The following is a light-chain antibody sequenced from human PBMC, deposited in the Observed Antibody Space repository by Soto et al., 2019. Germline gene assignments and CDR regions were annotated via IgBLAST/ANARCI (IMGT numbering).Light chain of an antibody. J-gene: IGKJ5*01. V-gene: IGKV1-39*01. Sequence: DIEMTQSPSSLSASLGDRVTITCRASQSISSYLNWYQQKPGKAPKLLIYAASSLQSGVPSRFSGSGSGTDFTLTISSLQPEDFATYYCQQSYSTPRVPFGQGTRPE. CDR3: QQSYSTPRVP. CDR2: AAS. CDR1: QSISSY.